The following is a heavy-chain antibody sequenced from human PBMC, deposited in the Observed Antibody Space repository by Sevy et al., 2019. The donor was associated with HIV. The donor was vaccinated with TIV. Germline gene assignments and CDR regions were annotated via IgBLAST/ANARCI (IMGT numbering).Heavy chain of an antibody. Sequence: GGSLRLSCAASGFRFDDYAMHWVRQTPGKGLEWVSGISWSSGTIRYADSVMGRFTVSRDKAKNSLYLQMNSLRDEDTALYYCVKDMGDYYDSYGFKMFDFWGQGTLVTVSS. CDR3: VKDMGDYYDSYGFKMFDF. CDR1: GFRFDDYA. V-gene: IGHV3-9*01. J-gene: IGHJ4*02. D-gene: IGHD3-22*01. CDR2: ISWSSGTI.